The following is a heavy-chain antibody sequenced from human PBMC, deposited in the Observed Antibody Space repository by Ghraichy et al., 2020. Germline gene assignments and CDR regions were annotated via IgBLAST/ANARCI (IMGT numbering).Heavy chain of an antibody. CDR1: GFTFSNFW. CDR3: ARTTANYGDYFYYYYYMDV. Sequence: GGSLRLSCAASGFTFSNFWMHWVRQAPGKGLVWVSRINSDGSSASYADSVKGRFTISRDNSKNTLYLQMNSLRAEDTAVYYCARTTANYGDYFYYYYYMDVWGKGTTVTGS. J-gene: IGHJ6*03. D-gene: IGHD4-17*01. V-gene: IGHV3-74*01. CDR2: INSDGSSA.